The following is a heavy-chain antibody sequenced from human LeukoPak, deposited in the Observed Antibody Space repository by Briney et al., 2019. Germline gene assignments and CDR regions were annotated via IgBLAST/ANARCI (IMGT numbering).Heavy chain of an antibody. V-gene: IGHV4-59*01. J-gene: IGHJ4*02. CDR1: DGSIISYY. CDR2: IYYNGST. CDR3: ARHYYDSSGYIRAFDY. D-gene: IGHD3-22*01. Sequence: PSETLSLTCIVSDGSIISYYWGWIRQPPGKGLEWLGYIYYNGSTNYNPSLRSRVTISVDTSKNQFSLKLRSLTAADTAIYYCARHYYDSSGYIRAFDYWGQGTLVTVSS.